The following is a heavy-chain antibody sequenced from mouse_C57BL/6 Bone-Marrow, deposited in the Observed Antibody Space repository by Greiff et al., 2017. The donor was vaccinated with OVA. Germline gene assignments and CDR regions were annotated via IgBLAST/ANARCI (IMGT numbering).Heavy chain of an antibody. Sequence: QVQLKQPGAELVKPGASVKLSCKASGYTFTSYWMQWVKQRPGQGLEWIGEIDPSDSYTNYSQKFKGKATLTVDTSSSTAYMQLSSLTSEDSAVYYGARDYGSSYADYFDYWGQGTTLTVSS. D-gene: IGHD1-1*01. J-gene: IGHJ2*01. V-gene: IGHV1-50*01. CDR2: IDPSDSYT. CDR1: GYTFTSYW. CDR3: ARDYGSSYADYFDY.